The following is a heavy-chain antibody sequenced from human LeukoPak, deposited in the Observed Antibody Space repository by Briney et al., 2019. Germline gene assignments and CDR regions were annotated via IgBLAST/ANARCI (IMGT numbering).Heavy chain of an antibody. Sequence: ASVKVSCKASGGTFSSYAISWVRQAPGQGLEWMGRIIPILGIANYAQKFQGRVTITADKSTSTAYMELSSLRSEDTAVYYCARDKDGYCSSTSCFPSWFDPWGQGTLVTVSS. J-gene: IGHJ5*02. V-gene: IGHV1-69*04. CDR2: IIPILGIA. D-gene: IGHD2-2*01. CDR3: ARDKDGYCSSTSCFPSWFDP. CDR1: GGTFSSYA.